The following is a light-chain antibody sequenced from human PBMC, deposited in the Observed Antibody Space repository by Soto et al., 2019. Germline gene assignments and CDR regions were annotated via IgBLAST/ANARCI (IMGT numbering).Light chain of an antibody. J-gene: IGKJ1*01. CDR3: QQYGSSPRT. Sequence: EVVLTQSPGTLSLSPGERATLSCRASQSVSNNYLAWYQQKPGQAPRLLIYGASSRATGIPDRFAGSGSGTDFTHTISRLEPEDFAVYYCQQYGSSPRTFGQGTKVEVK. CDR2: GAS. V-gene: IGKV3-20*01. CDR1: QSVSNNY.